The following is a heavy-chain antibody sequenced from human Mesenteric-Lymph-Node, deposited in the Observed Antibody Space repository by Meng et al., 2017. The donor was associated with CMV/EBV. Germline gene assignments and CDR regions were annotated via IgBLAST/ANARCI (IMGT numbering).Heavy chain of an antibody. CDR2: IYYSGST. CDR1: GSVSSDNYY. J-gene: IGHJ5*02. V-gene: IGHV4-61*01. Sequence: GSVSSDNYYWSWIRQPPGKRLEWIGYIYYSGSTNYSPSLKSRVTISVDTSKNQFSLKLTSVTAADTAVYYCARDFGVATTSGRFDPWGQGTLVTVSS. CDR3: ARDFGVATTSGRFDP. D-gene: IGHD3-3*01.